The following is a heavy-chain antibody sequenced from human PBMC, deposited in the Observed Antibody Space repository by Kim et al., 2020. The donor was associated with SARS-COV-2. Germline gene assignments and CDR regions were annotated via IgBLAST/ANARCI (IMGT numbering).Heavy chain of an antibody. J-gene: IGHJ4*01. D-gene: IGHD3-3*01. CDR1: GYTFSNYA. V-gene: IGHV1-3*01. CDR3: ARGGAVLRFFEWVWSYFD. Sequence: ASVKVSCKASGYTFSNYAMHWVRQAPGQRLEWMGWINAGSGNTEYSQKFQGRLIITRDTSASTAYMELSSLRSEDTAVYYCARGGAVLRFFEWVWSYFD. CDR2: INAGSGNT.